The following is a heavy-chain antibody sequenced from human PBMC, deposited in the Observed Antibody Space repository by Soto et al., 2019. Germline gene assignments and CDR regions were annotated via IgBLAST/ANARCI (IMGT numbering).Heavy chain of an antibody. Sequence: EVQLVESGGGLVQPGESLRLSCAASGFTFSSHWMHWVRQAPGKGLVWVSRINSDGSSTSYAGSVKGRFTISRDNAKNTLYLQMNSLRAEDTAVYYCVRTSLVVAAATREDYWGQGTLVTVSS. CDR2: INSDGSST. J-gene: IGHJ4*02. V-gene: IGHV3-74*01. CDR3: VRTSLVVAAATREDY. CDR1: GFTFSSHW. D-gene: IGHD2-15*01.